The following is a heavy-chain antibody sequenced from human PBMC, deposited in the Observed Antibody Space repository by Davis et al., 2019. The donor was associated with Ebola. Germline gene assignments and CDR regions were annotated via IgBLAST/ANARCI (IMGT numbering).Heavy chain of an antibody. D-gene: IGHD2-2*01. CDR3: ARAEVGYCSSTSCPPGYYYGMDV. Sequence: ASVKVSCKASGYTFTGYYMHWVRQAPGQGLEWMGWINPNSGGTNYAQKFQGWVTMTRDTSISTAYMELSRLRSDDTAVYYCARAEVGYCSSTSCPPGYYYGMDVWGQGTTVTVSS. V-gene: IGHV1-2*04. J-gene: IGHJ6*02. CDR1: GYTFTGYY. CDR2: INPNSGGT.